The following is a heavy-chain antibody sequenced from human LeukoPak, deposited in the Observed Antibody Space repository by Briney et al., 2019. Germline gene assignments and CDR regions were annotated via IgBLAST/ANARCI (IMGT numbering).Heavy chain of an antibody. CDR2: ISAYNGNT. CDR1: GYTFGIYA. V-gene: IGHV1-18*01. J-gene: IGHJ4*02. CDR3: ARYYGSGSYDY. Sequence: GASVKVSCKASGYTFGIYAIGWVRQAPGQGLEWMGWISAYNGNTNYAQELQGRVTMTTDTSTSTAYMELRSLRSDDTAVYYCARYYGSGSYDYWGQGTLVTVSS. D-gene: IGHD3-10*01.